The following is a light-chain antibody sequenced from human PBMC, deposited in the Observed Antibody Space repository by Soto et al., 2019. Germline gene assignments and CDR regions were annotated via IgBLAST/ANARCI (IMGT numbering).Light chain of an antibody. J-gene: IGKJ1*01. CDR1: QSVSSSY. CDR2: GAS. Sequence: EIVLTQSPGTLSLSPGERATLSCRASQSVSSSYLAWYQQKPGQAPRLLIYGASSRATGIPDRFSGSGSGTDFTLTISRLEPEDFAVYYCKQYGSSLVTFGQGTKVDIK. CDR3: KQYGSSLVT. V-gene: IGKV3-20*01.